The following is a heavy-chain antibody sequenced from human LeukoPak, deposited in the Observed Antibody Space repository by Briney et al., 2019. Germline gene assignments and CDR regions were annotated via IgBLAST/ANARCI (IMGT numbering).Heavy chain of an antibody. Sequence: AGGSLRLSCAASGFTFSSYSMNWVRQAPGKGLEWVSSISSSSSYIYYADSVKGRFPISRDNAKNSLYLQMNSLRAEDTAVYYCARAIFGVVHDAFDIWGQGTMVTVSS. CDR1: GFTFSSYS. V-gene: IGHV3-21*01. CDR2: ISSSSSYI. CDR3: ARAIFGVVHDAFDI. D-gene: IGHD3-3*01. J-gene: IGHJ3*02.